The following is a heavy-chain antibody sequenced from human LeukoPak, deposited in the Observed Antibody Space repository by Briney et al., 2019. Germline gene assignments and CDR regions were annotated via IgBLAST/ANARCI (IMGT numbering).Heavy chain of an antibody. Sequence: SETLSLTCTVSGGSISSYYWSWIRQSPGKGLEWIGCISFTGGTNYNPSLKSRVTISVDTSKNQFSLKLGSVTAADTAVYYCAGERGQLGRRYYYGMDVWGQGTTVTVSS. CDR1: GGSISSYY. V-gene: IGHV4-59*01. CDR3: AGERGQLGRRYYYGMDV. CDR2: ISFTGGT. D-gene: IGHD1-1*01. J-gene: IGHJ6*02.